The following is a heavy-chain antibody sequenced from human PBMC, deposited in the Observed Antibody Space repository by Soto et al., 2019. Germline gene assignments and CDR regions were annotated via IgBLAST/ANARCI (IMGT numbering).Heavy chain of an antibody. J-gene: IGHJ6*03. CDR1: GGSFSGYY. CDR2: INHSGST. Sequence: PSETLSLTCAVYGGSFSGYYWSWIRQPPGKGLEWIGEINHSGSTNYNPSLKSRVTISVDTSKNQFSLKLSSVTAADTAVYYCAREGGITMVRRPYYMDVWGKGTTVTVSS. D-gene: IGHD3-10*01. CDR3: AREGGITMVRRPYYMDV. V-gene: IGHV4-34*01.